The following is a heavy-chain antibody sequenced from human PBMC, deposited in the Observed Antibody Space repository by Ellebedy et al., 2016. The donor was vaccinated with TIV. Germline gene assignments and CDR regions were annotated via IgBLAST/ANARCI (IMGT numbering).Heavy chain of an antibody. D-gene: IGHD5-18*01. CDR2: INHSGST. Sequence: SETLSLTCAVYGGSFSGYYWSWIRQPPGKGLEWIGEINHSGSTNYNPSLKSRVTISVDTSKNQFSLKLSSVTAADTAVYYCASLYGYLGEVDYWGQGTLVTVSS. J-gene: IGHJ4*02. CDR1: GGSFSGYY. CDR3: ASLYGYLGEVDY. V-gene: IGHV4-34*01.